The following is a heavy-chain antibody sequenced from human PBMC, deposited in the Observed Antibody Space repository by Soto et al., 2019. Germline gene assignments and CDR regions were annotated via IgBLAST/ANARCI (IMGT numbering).Heavy chain of an antibody. D-gene: IGHD2-15*01. CDR3: AKDSDIVVVVAVVGFDY. CDR2: ISGSGGST. V-gene: IGHV3-23*01. J-gene: IGHJ4*02. Sequence: GGSLRLSCAASGFTFSSYAMSWVRQAPGKGLEWVSAISGSGGSTYYADSVKGRFTISRDNSKNTLYLQMNSLRAEDTAVYYCAKDSDIVVVVAVVGFDYWGQGTLVTVSS. CDR1: GFTFSSYA.